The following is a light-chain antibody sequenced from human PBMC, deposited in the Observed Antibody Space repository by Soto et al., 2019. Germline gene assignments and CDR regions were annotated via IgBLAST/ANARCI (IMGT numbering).Light chain of an antibody. CDR1: SSDVGGYNY. J-gene: IGLJ2*01. CDR2: DVN. Sequence: QSALTQPASVSGSPGQSITISCTGTSSDVGGYNYVSWYQQHPGKAPKLMIYDVNTRPSGVSNRFSGSKSGNTASLTISGLQDEDEDDYYCSSYTSSISFGGGTKVTVL. CDR3: SSYTSSIS. V-gene: IGLV2-14*01.